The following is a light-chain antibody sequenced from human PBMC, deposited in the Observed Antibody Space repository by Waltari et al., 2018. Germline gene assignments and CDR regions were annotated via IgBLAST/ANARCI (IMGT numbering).Light chain of an antibody. Sequence: QSALTQPRSVSGSPGQSVTLSCTGTSSDVGGYDYVYWYKQRPCKAPKVMVYEVSMRPSGVPDRFSGSKSGNTASLTISGLQAEDEAEYYCCSYAGSHSWVFGGGTRLTVL. CDR1: SSDVGGYDY. CDR3: CSYAGSHSWV. J-gene: IGLJ3*02. CDR2: EVS. V-gene: IGLV2-11*01.